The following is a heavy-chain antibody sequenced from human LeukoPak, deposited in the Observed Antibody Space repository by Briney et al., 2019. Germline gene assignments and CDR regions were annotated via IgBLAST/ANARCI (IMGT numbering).Heavy chain of an antibody. CDR2: IKSKANGGTI. CDR3: TTGTANDYYDSSGYYYPFDY. V-gene: IGHV3-15*01. J-gene: IGHJ4*02. CDR1: GFIFSNAW. Sequence: GGSLRLSCAASGFIFSNAWMTWVRQAPGQGLEWVGRIKSKANGGTIDYAAPVKGRFTISRDDSKNTLYLQMNSLKTEDTAVYYCTTGTANDYYDSSGYYYPFDYWGQGTLVTVSS. D-gene: IGHD3-22*01.